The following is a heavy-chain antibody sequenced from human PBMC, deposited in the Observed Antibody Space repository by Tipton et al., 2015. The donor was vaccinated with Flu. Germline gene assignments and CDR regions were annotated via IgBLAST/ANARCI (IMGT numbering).Heavy chain of an antibody. D-gene: IGHD7-27*01. V-gene: IGHV4-61*02. J-gene: IGHJ4*02. Sequence: TLSLTCSVSGVSVSSGCYYWNWVRQPAGKGLEWIGRIYTCGSTNYNPSLQSRVTISVDTSKNQFSLKLSSVTAADTAVDYCARDLGEPRDGEDWGQGKLVTVSS. CDR1: GVSVSSGCYY. CDR2: IYTCGST. CDR3: ARDLGEPRDGED.